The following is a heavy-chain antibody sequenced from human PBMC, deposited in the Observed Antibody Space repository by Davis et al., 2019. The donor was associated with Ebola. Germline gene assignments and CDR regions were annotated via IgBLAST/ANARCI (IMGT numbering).Heavy chain of an antibody. V-gene: IGHV3-11*01. D-gene: IGHD1-7*01. Sequence: PGGSLRPSCAASGFIFSENYMSWIRQAPGKGLEWVSYINSRGPTTYFADSVKGRYTISRDNAMNSLYLQMNSLRAEDTAVYYCATGPTWEVVALDIWGQGTMVTVSS. CDR2: INSRGPTT. J-gene: IGHJ3*02. CDR3: ATGPTWEVVALDI. CDR1: GFIFSENY.